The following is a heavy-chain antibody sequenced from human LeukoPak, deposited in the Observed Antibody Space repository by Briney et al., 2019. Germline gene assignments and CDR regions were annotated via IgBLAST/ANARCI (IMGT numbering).Heavy chain of an antibody. CDR3: AKVGQNYHILTYYFDY. CDR2: ISGSGEST. J-gene: IGHJ4*02. CDR1: GFTFRSYD. V-gene: IGHV3-23*01. Sequence: GGSLRLSCAVSGFTFRSYDMSWVRQAPGKGLEWVSGISGSGESTYYANSVKGRFTISRDTSKNALYLHMNSLRVEDTAVYYCAKVGQNYHILTYYFDYWGQGTLVTVSS. D-gene: IGHD3-9*01.